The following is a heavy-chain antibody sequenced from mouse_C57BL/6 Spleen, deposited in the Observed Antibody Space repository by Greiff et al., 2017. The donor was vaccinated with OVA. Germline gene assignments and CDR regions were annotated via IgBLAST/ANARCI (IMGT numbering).Heavy chain of an antibody. V-gene: IGHV2-2*01. CDR2: IWSGGST. CDR1: GFSLTSYG. D-gene: IGHD2-5*01. CDR3: ARAYYSNPFDY. J-gene: IGHJ2*01. Sequence: VQLQQSGPGLVQPSQSLSITCTVSGFSLTSYGVHWVRQSPGKGLEWLGVIWSGGSTDYNAAFISRLSISKDNSKSQVCFKMNSLQADDTAIYYCARAYYSNPFDYWGQGTTLTVSS.